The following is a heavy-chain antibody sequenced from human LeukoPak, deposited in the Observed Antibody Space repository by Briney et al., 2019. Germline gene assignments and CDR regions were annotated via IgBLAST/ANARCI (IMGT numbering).Heavy chain of an antibody. V-gene: IGHV3-15*01. J-gene: IGHJ5*02. Sequence: GGSLRLSCAASGFTFSNAWMSWVRQAPGXGLEWVGRIKSKTDGGTTDYAAPVKGRFTISRDDSKNTLYLQMNSLKTEDTVVYYCTTITEYYYDSSGQLGWFDPWGQGTLVTVSS. D-gene: IGHD3-22*01. CDR2: IKSKTDGGTT. CDR3: TTITEYYYDSSGQLGWFDP. CDR1: GFTFSNAW.